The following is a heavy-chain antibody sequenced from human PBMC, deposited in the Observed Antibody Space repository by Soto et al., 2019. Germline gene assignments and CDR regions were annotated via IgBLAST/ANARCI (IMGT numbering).Heavy chain of an antibody. J-gene: IGHJ6*02. D-gene: IGHD3-3*01. CDR1: GFTFSSYA. V-gene: IGHV3-30-3*01. CDR2: ISYDGSNK. CDR3: ARDMGDFWSGFYSWEYYYYTMDV. Sequence: TGGSLRLSCAASGFTFSSYAMHWVRQAPGKGLEWVAVISYDGSNKYYADSVKGRFTISRDNSKNTLYLQMNSLRAEDTAVYYCARDMGDFWSGFYSWEYYYYTMDVWGQGTTVTVSS.